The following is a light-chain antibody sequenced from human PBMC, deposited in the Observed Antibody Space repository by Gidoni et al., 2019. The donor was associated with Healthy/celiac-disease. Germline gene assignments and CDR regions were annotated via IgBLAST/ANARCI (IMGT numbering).Light chain of an antibody. CDR1: QSISSW. CDR2: DAS. V-gene: IGKV1-5*01. CDR3: QQYNSSPYT. J-gene: IGKJ2*01. Sequence: DIQMTPSPPTLSASVGDRVTITCRASQSISSWLAWYQQKPGKAPKLLIYDASSLESGVPSRFSGSGSGTEFTLTISSLQPDDFATYYCQQYNSSPYTFGQGTKLEIK.